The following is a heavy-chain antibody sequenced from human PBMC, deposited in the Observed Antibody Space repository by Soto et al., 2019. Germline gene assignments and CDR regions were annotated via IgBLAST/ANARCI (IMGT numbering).Heavy chain of an antibody. J-gene: IGHJ4*02. D-gene: IGHD4-17*01. CDR1: GGPISSGCNS. CDR3: ARHHRPFPLSGPDYGDYGLDY. CDR2: IYYSGST. V-gene: IGHV4-61*01. Sequence: PSETLSLTCSASGGPISSGCNSWSWVRQHPGKGLEWIGYIYYSGSTNYNPSLKSRVTISVDTSKNQFSLKLSSVTAADTAVYYCARHHRPFPLSGPDYGDYGLDYWGQGTLVTVSS.